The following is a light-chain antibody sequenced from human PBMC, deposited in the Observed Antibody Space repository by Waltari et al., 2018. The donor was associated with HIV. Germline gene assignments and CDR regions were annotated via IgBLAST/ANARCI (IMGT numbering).Light chain of an antibody. CDR2: EDN. J-gene: IGLJ2*01. CDR3: QSYDNENPVL. Sequence: SESPGKTVTISCTGSSGSIASNYVQWYQQRPGSAPTTVIYEDNQRPSGVPDRFSGSIDSSSNSAALTISGLRPEDEADYYCQSYDNENPVLFGGGTKLTVL. V-gene: IGLV6-57*02. CDR1: SGSIASNY.